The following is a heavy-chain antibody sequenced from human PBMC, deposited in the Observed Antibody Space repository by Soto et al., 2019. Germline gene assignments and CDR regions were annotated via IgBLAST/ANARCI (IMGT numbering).Heavy chain of an antibody. Sequence: VGSLRLSCSASGFTFSGYAMHWVRQAPGKGLEYASGISSNGGTTYYVDSVKGRFTISRDNSKNTLYLQMSSLRAEDTAVYYCVKDPGAVTGDEYFQHWGLGTLVTVSS. J-gene: IGHJ1*01. CDR1: GFTFSGYA. CDR3: VKDPGAVTGDEYFQH. V-gene: IGHV3-64D*06. CDR2: ISSNGGTT. D-gene: IGHD6-19*01.